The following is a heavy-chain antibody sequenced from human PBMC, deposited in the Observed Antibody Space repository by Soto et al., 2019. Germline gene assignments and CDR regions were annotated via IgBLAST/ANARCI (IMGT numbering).Heavy chain of an antibody. J-gene: IGHJ6*02. CDR1: CGIYSPYY. D-gene: IGHD5-12*01. Sequence: SEALSLTSAVYCGIYSPYYWRWFRQPPGKGLEWIGEINHSGSTNYNPSLKSRVTISVDTPKNHVSLKLSSVTAADTAVYYCARGLSMWLQRDYHDGNDFGGQGTSVT. CDR2: INHSGST. CDR3: ARGLSMWLQRDYHDGNDF. V-gene: IGHV4-34*01.